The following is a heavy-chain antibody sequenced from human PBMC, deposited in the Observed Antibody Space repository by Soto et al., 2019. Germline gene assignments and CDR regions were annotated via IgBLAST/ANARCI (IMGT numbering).Heavy chain of an antibody. CDR3: ARLYSGSYFTPPAY. D-gene: IGHD1-26*01. CDR1: GYSFPSYW. Sequence: GESLKISCKGSGYSFPSYWIGWVRQMPGKGLEWMGIIYPGDSDTSYSPSFQGQVTISADRSITTAYLQWSSLKASDTAMYYCARLYSGSYFTPPAYWGQGTLVTVSS. V-gene: IGHV5-51*01. J-gene: IGHJ4*02. CDR2: IYPGDSDT.